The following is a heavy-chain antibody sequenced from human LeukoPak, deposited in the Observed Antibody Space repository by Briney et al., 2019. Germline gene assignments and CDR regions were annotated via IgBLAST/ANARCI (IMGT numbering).Heavy chain of an antibody. CDR1: GFSFSSYG. D-gene: IGHD6-19*01. CDR2: TNNRADET. V-gene: IGHV3-23*01. CDR3: ERDPSEYEWQRGWYRDF. Sequence: GGSLRLSCAASGFSFSSYGMSWFRQAAGKGLEWVSTTNNRADETHYADFVRGRFFISRDNSNSRLTLHMNNLRVEDTAVYYCERDPSEYEWQRGWYRDFWGQGSQVTVSS. J-gene: IGHJ4*02.